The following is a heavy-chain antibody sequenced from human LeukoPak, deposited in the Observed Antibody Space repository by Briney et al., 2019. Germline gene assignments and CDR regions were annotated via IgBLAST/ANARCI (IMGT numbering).Heavy chain of an antibody. D-gene: IGHD2-15*01. CDR2: INHSGST. V-gene: IGHV4-34*01. CDR1: GGSFSGYY. J-gene: IGHJ3*02. CDR3: ARGGGPNAFDI. Sequence: SETLSLTCAVYGGSFSGYYWSWIRQPPGKGLEWIGEINHSGSTNYNPSLKSRVTISVDTSKNQFSLKLSSVTAADTAVYYCARGGGPNAFDIWGKGTTVTVSS.